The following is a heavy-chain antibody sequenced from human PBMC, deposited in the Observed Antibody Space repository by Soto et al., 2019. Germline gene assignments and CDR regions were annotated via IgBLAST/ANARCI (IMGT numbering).Heavy chain of an antibody. V-gene: IGHV1-18*01. CDR3: ATTTGYSYYYYGMGG. J-gene: IGHJ6*02. CDR1: GYHLTSYG. CDR2: ISAYNGDT. D-gene: IGHD3-9*01. Sequence: QVQLVQSGAEVKKPGASVKVSCKASGYHLTSYGISWVRQAPGQGLEWMGWISAYNGDTNYAQKFQGRGTLTTDTCTSTAYMEMRGLRSDDTAVYYCATTTGYSYYYYGMGGWGQGTTVTVSS.